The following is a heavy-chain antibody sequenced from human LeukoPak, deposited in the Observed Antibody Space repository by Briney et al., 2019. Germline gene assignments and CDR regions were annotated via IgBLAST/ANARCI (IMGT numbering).Heavy chain of an antibody. Sequence: ASVKVSCKASGYAFASYDINWVRQAPGQGLEWMGWISGYNGNTNYAQKLQGRVTMTTDTSTSTAYMELRSLRSDDTAVYYCARSMAAYYYDSSGYLNWFDPWGQGTLVTVSS. D-gene: IGHD3-22*01. J-gene: IGHJ5*02. CDR1: GYAFASYD. CDR2: ISGYNGNT. V-gene: IGHV1-18*01. CDR3: ARSMAAYYYDSSGYLNWFDP.